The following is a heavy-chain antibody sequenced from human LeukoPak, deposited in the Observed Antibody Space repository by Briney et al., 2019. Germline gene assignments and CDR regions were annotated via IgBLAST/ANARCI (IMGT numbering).Heavy chain of an antibody. V-gene: IGHV3-23*01. Sequence: GGSLRLSCAASGFTFSSYSMNWVRQAPGKGLEGVSAISGSGGSTYYADSVKGRFTISRDNSKNTLYLQMNNLRAEDAALYCCARREYYGSGSYYSPNWFDPWGQGTRVTVSS. D-gene: IGHD3-10*01. CDR1: GFTFSSYS. J-gene: IGHJ5*02. CDR3: ARREYYGSGSYYSPNWFDP. CDR2: ISGSGGST.